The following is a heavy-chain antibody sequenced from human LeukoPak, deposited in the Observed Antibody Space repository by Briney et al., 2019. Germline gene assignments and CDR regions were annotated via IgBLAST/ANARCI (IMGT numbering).Heavy chain of an antibody. CDR1: GFTFSGYG. Sequence: GGSLTLSCAASGFTFSGYGMHWVRQAPGKGLEWLAFIQYNGNNRYYANSVKGRFTLSRDNSGNTLYLQMNSLRAEDTAVYYCAKRDSAGSGTGKYYFDYWGQGTLVTVSS. V-gene: IGHV3-30*02. CDR2: IQYNGNNR. CDR3: AKRDSAGSGTGKYYFDY. J-gene: IGHJ4*02. D-gene: IGHD6-13*01.